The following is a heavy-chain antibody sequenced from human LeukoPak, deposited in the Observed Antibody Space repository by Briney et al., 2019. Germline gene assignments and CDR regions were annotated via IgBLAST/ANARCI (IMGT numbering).Heavy chain of an antibody. Sequence: GGSLRLSCTASGFTFDGYGMSWVRQAPGKGLEWVSYISLSSSTVYYADSVRGRFTISRDNAKNSLYLQMNSLRDEDTAVYYCARVSFCPRCHFDYWGQGTLVTVSS. V-gene: IGHV3-48*02. J-gene: IGHJ4*02. D-gene: IGHD2/OR15-2a*01. CDR2: ISLSSSTV. CDR3: ARVSFCPRCHFDY. CDR1: GFTFDGYG.